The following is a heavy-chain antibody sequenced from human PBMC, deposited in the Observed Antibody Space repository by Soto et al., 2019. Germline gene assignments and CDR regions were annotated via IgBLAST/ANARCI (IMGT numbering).Heavy chain of an antibody. CDR3: AHSRTTVTTRGWFDP. CDR2: IYWDDDK. CDR1: GFSLSTSGVG. D-gene: IGHD4-17*01. J-gene: IGHJ5*02. Sequence: QITLKESGPTLVKPTQTLTLTCTFSGFSLSTSGVGVGWIRQPPGKALEWLALIYWDDDKRYSPSLKSRLTIPQDTSKNQVVLTMTNMDPVDTATYYCAHSRTTVTTRGWFDPWGQGTLVTVSS. V-gene: IGHV2-5*02.